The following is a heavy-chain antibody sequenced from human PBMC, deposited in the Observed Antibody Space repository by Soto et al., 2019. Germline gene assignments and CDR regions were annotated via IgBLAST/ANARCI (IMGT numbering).Heavy chain of an antibody. J-gene: IGHJ5*02. V-gene: IGHV1-69*13. CDR2: IIPIFGTA. Sequence: SVKVSCKASGGTFSSYAISWVRQAPGQGLEWMGGIIPIFGTANYAQKFQGRVTITADESTSTAYMELSSLRSEDTAVYYCARGRGAAAAGTYNWFDPWCQGTLVPVSS. CDR3: ARGRGAAAAGTYNWFDP. D-gene: IGHD6-13*01. CDR1: GGTFSSYA.